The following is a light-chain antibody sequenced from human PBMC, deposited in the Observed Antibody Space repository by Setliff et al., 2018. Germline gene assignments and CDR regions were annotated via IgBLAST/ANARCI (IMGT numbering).Light chain of an antibody. Sequence: QSALARPASVSGSPGQSITISCTGTSSDVGGYNYVSWYQQHPGKAPKLMIYDVNKRPSGVSNRFSGSKSGNTASLTISGLQAEDEADYYCTSYTSSSTVVFGGGTKVTVL. CDR1: SSDVGGYNY. V-gene: IGLV2-14*01. CDR3: TSYTSSSTVV. CDR2: DVN. J-gene: IGLJ2*01.